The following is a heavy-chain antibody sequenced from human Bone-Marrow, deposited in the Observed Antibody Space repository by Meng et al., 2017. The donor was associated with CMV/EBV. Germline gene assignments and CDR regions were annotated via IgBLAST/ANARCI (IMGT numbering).Heavy chain of an antibody. Sequence: GGSLRLSCAASGFTFSSYAMSWIRQAPGKGLEWLSYISSGGSDIFYGDSVKGRFTISRDNAKNSLYLQMNSLRVEDTAVYYCVRDILRVGVTYYFDYWGQGTLVTVSS. V-gene: IGHV3-11*04. D-gene: IGHD1-26*01. CDR2: ISSGGSDI. CDR3: VRDILRVGVTYYFDY. CDR1: GFTFSSYA. J-gene: IGHJ4*02.